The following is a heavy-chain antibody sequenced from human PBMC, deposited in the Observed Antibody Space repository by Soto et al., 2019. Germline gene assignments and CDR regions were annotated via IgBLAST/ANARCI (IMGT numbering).Heavy chain of an antibody. Sequence: VQLVQSGDEVRKPGSSVKVSCKASGYNFVNYGIPWVRQAPGQGLERMGWISTYSGNTHYGRKVQGRLSMIKNTSTSTAYMDYRRLTTDDTAVYYGAMVDKSVTPGPQDVWGEGTTCSVSS. V-gene: IGHV1-18*01. CDR1: GYNFVNYG. J-gene: IGHJ6*02. D-gene: IGHD5-12*01. CDR2: ISTYSGNT. CDR3: AMVDKSVTPGPQDV.